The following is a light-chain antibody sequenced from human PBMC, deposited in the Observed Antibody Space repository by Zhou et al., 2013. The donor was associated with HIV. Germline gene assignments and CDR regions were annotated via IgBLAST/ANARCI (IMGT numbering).Light chain of an antibody. CDR2: AAS. CDR1: QGISSY. V-gene: IGKV1-9*01. CDR3: QQVNSYPLT. Sequence: DIQMTQSPSTLSASVGDRVTITCRASQGISSYLAWYQQKPGKAPKLLIYAASTLQSGVPSRFSGSGSGTEFTLTISSLQPEDFATYYCQQVNSYPLTFGGGPRWRSN. J-gene: IGKJ4*01.